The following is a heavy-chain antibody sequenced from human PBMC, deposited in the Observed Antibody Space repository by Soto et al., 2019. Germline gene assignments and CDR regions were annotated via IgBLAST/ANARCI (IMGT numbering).Heavy chain of an antibody. CDR3: AKSGMAGYCRGANCYYYLDY. Sequence: EVQLLQSGGGLAQPGGSLRLSCATSGFTFSTYAMSWVRQAPGKGLEWVSGFSGGGGTTYYADSVKGRFTISRDNSKSTLYLQMKSLRAEDTAVYYCAKSGMAGYCRGANCYYYLDYWGQGTLVTVSS. V-gene: IGHV3-23*01. CDR2: FSGGGGTT. J-gene: IGHJ4*02. D-gene: IGHD2-15*01. CDR1: GFTFSTYA.